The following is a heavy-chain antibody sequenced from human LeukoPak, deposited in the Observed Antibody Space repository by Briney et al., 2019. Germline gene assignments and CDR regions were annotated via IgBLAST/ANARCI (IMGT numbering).Heavy chain of an antibody. CDR2: ISYDGSNK. CDR3: ARKSSGWYGEIDY. CDR1: GFTFSSYA. D-gene: IGHD6-19*01. Sequence: GGSLRLSCAASGFTFSSYAMHWVRQAPGKGLEWGAVISYDGSNKYYADSVKGRFTISRDNSKNTLYLQMNSLRAEDTAVYYCARKSSGWYGEIDYWGQGTLVTVSS. J-gene: IGHJ4*02. V-gene: IGHV3-30-3*01.